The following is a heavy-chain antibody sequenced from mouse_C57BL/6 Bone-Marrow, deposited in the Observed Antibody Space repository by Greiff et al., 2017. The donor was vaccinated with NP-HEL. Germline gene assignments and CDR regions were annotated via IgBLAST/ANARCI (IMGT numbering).Heavy chain of an antibody. CDR3: ASSPYTVVAPPEIAY. CDR2: ISYDGSN. V-gene: IGHV3-6*01. Sequence: EVKLLESGPGLVKPSQSLSLTCSVTGYSITSGYYWNWIRQFPGNKLEWMGYISYDGSNNYNPSLKNRISITRDTSKNQFFLKLNSVTTEDTATYYCASSPYTVVAPPEIAYWGQGTLVTVSA. CDR1: GYSITSGYY. D-gene: IGHD1-1*01. J-gene: IGHJ3*01.